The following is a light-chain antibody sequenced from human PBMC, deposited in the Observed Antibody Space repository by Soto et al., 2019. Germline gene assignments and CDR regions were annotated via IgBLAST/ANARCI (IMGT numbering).Light chain of an antibody. CDR1: SSDVGSYNL. J-gene: IGLJ2*01. Sequence: QSALTQPASVSGSPGQSITISCTGTSSDVGSYNLVSWYQQHPGKAPKLMIYEVSKRPSGISNRFSGSKPGNTASLTISGLQAEDEADCYCCSYAGSSTPVVFGGGTQLTVL. CDR2: EVS. V-gene: IGLV2-23*02. CDR3: CSYAGSSTPVV.